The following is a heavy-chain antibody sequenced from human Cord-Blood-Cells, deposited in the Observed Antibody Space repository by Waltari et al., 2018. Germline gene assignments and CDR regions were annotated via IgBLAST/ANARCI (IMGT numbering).Heavy chain of an antibody. D-gene: IGHD3-16*01. V-gene: IGHV4-59*01. CDR2: IYYRGSN. CDR1: GGSISSYY. J-gene: IGHJ5*02. CDR3: ARGLYGGGDLGGFDP. Sequence: QVQLQESGPGLVKPSETLSLTCTVSGGSISSYYWSWIRQPPGKGLEWIGYIYYRGSNNHHPSPKSRVTISVGTPKNQCSLVLSSVTAAGTAVDCWARGLYGGGDLGGFDPWGQGTLVTVSS.